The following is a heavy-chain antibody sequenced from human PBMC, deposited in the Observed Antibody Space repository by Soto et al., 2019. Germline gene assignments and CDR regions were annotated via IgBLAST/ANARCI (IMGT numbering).Heavy chain of an antibody. V-gene: IGHV5-10-1*01. J-gene: IGHJ5*02. D-gene: IGHD3-10*01. CDR1: GYSFTSYW. CDR3: ARLGLATMVRGVRQIFDP. Sequence: GESLKISCKGSGYSFTSYWISWVRQMPGKGLEWMGRIDPSDSYTNYSPSFQGHVTISADKSISTAYLQWSSLKASDTAMYYCARLGLATMVRGVRQIFDPWGQGTLVTVSS. CDR2: IDPSDSYT.